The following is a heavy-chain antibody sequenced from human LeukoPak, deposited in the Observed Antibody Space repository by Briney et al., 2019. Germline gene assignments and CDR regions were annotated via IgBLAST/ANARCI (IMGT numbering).Heavy chain of an antibody. CDR1: GGSISGYY. Sequence: SETLSLTCSVSGGSISGYYWSWFRQPPGKGLEWIGSIYYRGSANYIPSLKSRVTISVDMSKNQFSLKLRSVTAADSALYYCSRANYFDYWGQGILVIVSS. V-gene: IGHV4-59*01. CDR3: SRANYFDY. J-gene: IGHJ4*02. CDR2: IYYRGSA.